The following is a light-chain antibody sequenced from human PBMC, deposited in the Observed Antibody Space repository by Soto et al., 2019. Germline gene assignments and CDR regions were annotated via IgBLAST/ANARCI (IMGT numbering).Light chain of an antibody. Sequence: QSVLTQPPSLSAAPGQKVTISCSGSISNIGGNSESWYQQLPGTAPKLLIYDDNKRPSGIPDRFSGSKSGTSATLGITGFQTGDEADYYCGSWDSTLSAYVFGTGTKVTV. J-gene: IGLJ1*01. CDR1: ISNIGGNS. CDR3: GSWDSTLSAYV. CDR2: DDN. V-gene: IGLV1-51*01.